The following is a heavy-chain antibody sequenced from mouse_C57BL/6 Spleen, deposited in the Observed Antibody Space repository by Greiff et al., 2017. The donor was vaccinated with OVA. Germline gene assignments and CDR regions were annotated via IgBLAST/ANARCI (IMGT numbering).Heavy chain of an antibody. V-gene: IGHV1-82*01. CDR2: IYPGDGDT. Sequence: SGPELVKPGASVKISCKASGYAFSSSWMNWVKQRPGKGLVWIGRIYPGDGDTNYNGKFKGKATLTADKSSSTAYMQLSSLTSEDSAVYFCARDGSSRYYFDYWGQGTTLTVSS. D-gene: IGHD1-1*01. J-gene: IGHJ2*01. CDR3: ARDGSSRYYFDY. CDR1: GYAFSSSW.